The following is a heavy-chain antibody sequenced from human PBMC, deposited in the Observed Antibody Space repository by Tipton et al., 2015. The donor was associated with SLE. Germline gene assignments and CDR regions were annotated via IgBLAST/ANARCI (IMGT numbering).Heavy chain of an antibody. CDR2: IYYSGST. J-gene: IGHJ4*02. Sequence: TLSLTCTVSGGSISSYYWSWIRQPPGKGLEWIGYIYYSGSTNYNPSLKSRVTISVDTSKNQFSLKLSSVTAADTTVYYCARISSWGSGNFDYWGQGTLVSVSS. V-gene: IGHV4-59*01. CDR1: GGSISSYY. D-gene: IGHD7-27*01. CDR3: ARISSWGSGNFDY.